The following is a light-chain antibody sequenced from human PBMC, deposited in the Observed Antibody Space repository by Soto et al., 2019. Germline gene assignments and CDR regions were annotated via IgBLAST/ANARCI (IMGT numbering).Light chain of an antibody. J-gene: IGKJ4*01. Sequence: DIQLTQSPSFLSASVGDRVTITCRASQGITTYLAWYQQKPGKAPKLLIYGASTLQSGVPSRFSGSGSGTEFTLAISSLQPEDFAIYYCQQLKSYPLTFGGGTKVEIK. V-gene: IGKV1-9*01. CDR3: QQLKSYPLT. CDR1: QGITTY. CDR2: GAS.